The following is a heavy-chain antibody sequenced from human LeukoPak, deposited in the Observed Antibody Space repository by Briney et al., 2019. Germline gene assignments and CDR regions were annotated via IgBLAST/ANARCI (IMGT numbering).Heavy chain of an antibody. D-gene: IGHD2-2*03. J-gene: IGHJ4*02. V-gene: IGHV1-18*01. Sequence: ASVKVSCKASGYTFTSYGISWVRQAPGRGLEWMGWISAYNGNTNYAQKLQGRVTMTTDTSTSTAYMELRSLRSDDTAVYYCARDHLDIVVVPAAPGVYYWGQGTLVTVSS. CDR1: GYTFTSYG. CDR3: ARDHLDIVVVPAAPGVYY. CDR2: ISAYNGNT.